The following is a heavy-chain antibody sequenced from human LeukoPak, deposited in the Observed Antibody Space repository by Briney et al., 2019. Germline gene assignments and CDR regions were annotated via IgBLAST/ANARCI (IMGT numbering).Heavy chain of an antibody. CDR3: ARYPYYYDSSGYYYFDY. V-gene: IGHV4-34*01. CDR2: INHSGSS. CDR1: GESFSDYY. D-gene: IGHD3-22*01. Sequence: SETLSLTCGLYGESFSDYYFTWIRQPPGKGLEWIGDINHSGSSFNHSGSSSYNKSLKSRVTISMDTSKNQVSLKLTSMTAADTAVYYCARYPYYYDSSGYYYFDYWGQGTLVTVSS. J-gene: IGHJ4*02.